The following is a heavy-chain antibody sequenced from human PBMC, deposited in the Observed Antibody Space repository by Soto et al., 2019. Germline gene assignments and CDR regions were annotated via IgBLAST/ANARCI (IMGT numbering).Heavy chain of an antibody. CDR3: ARGAHILLWFGELLDY. CDR2: ISSSSSTI. CDR1: GFTFSSYS. D-gene: IGHD3-10*01. Sequence: GGSLRLSCAASGFTFSSYSMNWVRQAPGKGLEWVSYISSSSSTIYYADSVKGRFTISRDNAKNSLYLQMNSLRDEDTAVYYCARGAHILLWFGELLDYWGQGTLVTVSS. J-gene: IGHJ4*02. V-gene: IGHV3-48*02.